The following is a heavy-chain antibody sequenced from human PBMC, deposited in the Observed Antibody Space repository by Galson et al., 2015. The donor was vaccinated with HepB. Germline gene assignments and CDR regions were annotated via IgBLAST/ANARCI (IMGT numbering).Heavy chain of an antibody. CDR1: GFTFNSYG. J-gene: IGHJ4*02. Sequence: SLRLSCAASGFTFNSYGIHWVRQAPGKGLEWVAFIPSDGNYKYYADSVKGRFTISRDNSRNTLYLQMNSLRADDTAVYYCAKRAAFYSGSGRYTDSWGQGTLVTVSS. CDR3: AKRAAFYSGSGRYTDS. V-gene: IGHV3-30*02. D-gene: IGHD3-10*01. CDR2: IPSDGNYK.